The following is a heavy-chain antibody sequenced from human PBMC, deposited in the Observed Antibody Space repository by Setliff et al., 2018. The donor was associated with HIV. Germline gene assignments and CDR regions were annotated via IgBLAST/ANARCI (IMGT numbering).Heavy chain of an antibody. CDR2: IYYSGNT. CDR3: AASYNNYANWFDP. D-gene: IGHD4-4*01. V-gene: IGHV4-31*03. CDR1: GGSISSGGYY. Sequence: SETLSLTCTVSGGSISSGGYYWSWIRQHPGEGLECIAYIYYSGNTYYNPSLKSRITISMDTSKNQFSLKLSSVTAADTAVYFCAASYNNYANWFDPWGQGTLVTVS. J-gene: IGHJ5*02.